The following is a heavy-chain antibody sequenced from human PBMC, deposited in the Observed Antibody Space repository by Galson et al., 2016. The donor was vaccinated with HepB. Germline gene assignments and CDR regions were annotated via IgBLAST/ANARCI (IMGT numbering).Heavy chain of an antibody. CDR1: GFTFSSYA. D-gene: IGHD2-8*01. Sequence: SLRLSCAASGFTFSSYAMSWVRQAPGKGLEWVSSISDNGLDTYYADSVKGRVTISRDNSKNTPYLQTNSLRADDTAVYYCAKGGMGYCRNGVCFTSPFDYWGQGILVTISS. J-gene: IGHJ4*02. CDR3: AKGGMGYCRNGVCFTSPFDY. V-gene: IGHV3-23*01. CDR2: ISDNGLDT.